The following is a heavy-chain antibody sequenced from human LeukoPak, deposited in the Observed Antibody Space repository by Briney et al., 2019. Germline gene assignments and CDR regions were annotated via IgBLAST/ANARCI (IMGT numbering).Heavy chain of an antibody. CDR2: IYSGGST. Sequence: GGSLRLSCAASEFPVGSNYMTWVRQAPGKGLEWVSLIYSGGSTYYADSVKGRFTISRDNSKNTLYLQMNSLRAEDTAVYYCARDYGGYDAFDIWGQGTMVTVSS. V-gene: IGHV3-66*01. D-gene: IGHD4-17*01. J-gene: IGHJ3*02. CDR1: EFPVGSNY. CDR3: ARDYGGYDAFDI.